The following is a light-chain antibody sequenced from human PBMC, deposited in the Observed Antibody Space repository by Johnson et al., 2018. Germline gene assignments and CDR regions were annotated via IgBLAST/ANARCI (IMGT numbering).Light chain of an antibody. V-gene: IGLV1-51*02. Sequence: QSVLTQPPSVSAAPGQKVTISCSGSSSNIGNNYVSWYQQLPGTAPKLLIYENNKRTSGIPDRFSGSKSGTSATLGITGLQTGDEADYYCGTWDSSLSAGKVCGTGTKVTVL. CDR2: ENN. CDR3: GTWDSSLSAGKV. CDR1: SSNIGNNY. J-gene: IGLJ1*01.